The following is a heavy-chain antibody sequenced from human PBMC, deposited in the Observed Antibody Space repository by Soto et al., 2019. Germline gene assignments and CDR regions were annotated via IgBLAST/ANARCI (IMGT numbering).Heavy chain of an antibody. CDR1: GFTFSAYY. V-gene: IGHV3-11*01. CDR3: AREHRKVGLCSSTSCPFEY. CDR2: ISLSGATI. Sequence: QVQLVESGGGLVKPGGSQRLSCAASGFTFSAYYMSGIRQAPGKGLDCVSSISLSGATIYYADSVKCRVTIPRDHAMNSLYLQRNSLGAEDTAVYYCAREHRKVGLCSSTSCPFEYWGQGTLVTVSS. D-gene: IGHD2-2*01. J-gene: IGHJ4*02.